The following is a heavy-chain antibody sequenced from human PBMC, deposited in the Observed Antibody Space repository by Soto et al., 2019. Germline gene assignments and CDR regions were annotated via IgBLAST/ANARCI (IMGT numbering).Heavy chain of an antibody. CDR3: ARIVGYCSSSSCKDFDY. CDR1: GGSVSSGGYY. Sequence: SETLSLTCTVSGGSVSSGGYYWSWIRQPPGKGLEWIGYVYYSGSTKYNPSLKSRVTISVDTPKNQFSLKLSSVTAADTAVYYCARIVGYCSSSSCKDFDYWGQGTQVTVSS. J-gene: IGHJ4*02. V-gene: IGHV4-61*08. CDR2: VYYSGST. D-gene: IGHD2-2*03.